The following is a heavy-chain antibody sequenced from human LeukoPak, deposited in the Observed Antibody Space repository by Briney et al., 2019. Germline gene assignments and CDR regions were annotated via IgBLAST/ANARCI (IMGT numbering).Heavy chain of an antibody. CDR1: GGSISTSNYY. CDR3: ARDNPEGYCSGGRCYSYYFDY. CDR2: IFYSGST. D-gene: IGHD2-15*01. J-gene: IGHJ4*02. V-gene: IGHV4-39*07. Sequence: SETLSLTCTVSGGSISTSNYYWGWIRQPPGKGLEWIGNIFYSGSTYYSPSVKSRVTISLDTSRNQFSLKLSSVTAADTAVYYCARDNPEGYCSGGRCYSYYFDYWGQGTLVTVSS.